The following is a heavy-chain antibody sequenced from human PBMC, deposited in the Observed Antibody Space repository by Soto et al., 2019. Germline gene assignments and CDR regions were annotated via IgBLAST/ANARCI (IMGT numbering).Heavy chain of an antibody. V-gene: IGHV4-34*01. CDR3: ARGYSYGKFDY. CDR1: GVNFSGYY. D-gene: IGHD5-18*01. Sequence: SHTLSLTCAVYGVNFSGYYLSWISQPPRKGLEWIGEINHSGSTNYNPSLKSRVTISVATSKNQFPLKLSSVNAADTVVYYCARGYSYGKFDYWGQGTLVPVSS. J-gene: IGHJ4*02. CDR2: INHSGST.